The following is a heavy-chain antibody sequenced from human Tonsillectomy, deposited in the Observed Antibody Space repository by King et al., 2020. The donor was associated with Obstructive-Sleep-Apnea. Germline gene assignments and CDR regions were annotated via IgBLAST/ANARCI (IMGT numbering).Heavy chain of an antibody. CDR1: GFSFSSQS. CDR2: ISSSSSYI. V-gene: IGHV3-21*01. J-gene: IGHJ4*02. Sequence: DVQLVESGGGLVKPGGSLRLSCAASGFSFSSQSMNWVRQAPGKGLEWVSSISSSSSYIYYTDSVEGRFTISRDNAQHSLYLQMNSLRAEDTAVYSCVTSPGACSRSGCYRYFDCWGQGTLVTVSS. D-gene: IGHD2-2*01. CDR3: VTSPGACSRSGCYRYFDC.